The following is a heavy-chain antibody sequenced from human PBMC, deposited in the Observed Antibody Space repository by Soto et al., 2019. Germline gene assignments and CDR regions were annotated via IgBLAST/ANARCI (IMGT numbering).Heavy chain of an antibody. CDR3: ARDRGYDSSGYSPDAFDI. CDR2: IYYSGST. V-gene: IGHV4-30-4*01. J-gene: IGHJ3*02. D-gene: IGHD3-22*01. Sequence: QVQLQESGPGLVKPSQTLSLTCTVSGGSISSGDYYWSWIRQPPGKGLEWIGYIYYSGSTYYNPSLRIRVTISVDTSKNQFSLKLSSVTAADTAVYYCARDRGYDSSGYSPDAFDIWGQGTMVTVSS. CDR1: GGSISSGDYY.